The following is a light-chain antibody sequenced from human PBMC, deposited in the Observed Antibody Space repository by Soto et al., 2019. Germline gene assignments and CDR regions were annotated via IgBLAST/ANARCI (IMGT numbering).Light chain of an antibody. J-gene: IGKJ2*01. Sequence: DIQMTQSPPILSASVGETVTITCRASQSITPWLAWYQQKPGKAPRLLIYKTSDLENGVPSMFSGSGSGTEFTLTINSRQPDDFATCYCQQNYRLTAFGPGT. CDR2: KTS. CDR3: QQNYRLTA. CDR1: QSITPW. V-gene: IGKV1-5*03.